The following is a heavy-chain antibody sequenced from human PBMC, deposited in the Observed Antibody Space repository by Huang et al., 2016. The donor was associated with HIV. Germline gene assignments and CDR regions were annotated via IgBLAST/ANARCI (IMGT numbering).Heavy chain of an antibody. CDR2: ISYSGSS. J-gene: IGHJ3*02. D-gene: IGHD6-19*01. CDR3: ARDGLYSSGQYRNAFDI. Sequence: QVQLQESGPGLVKPSETLSLTCTVSGGSISSHYWNWIRQSPGKGLGWIGGISYSGSSNYDPSLKRRVTISLATSKNQFALKWTSVTAADTALYYCARDGLYSSGQYRNAFDIWGQGTMVTVSS. V-gene: IGHV4-59*11. CDR1: GGSISSHY.